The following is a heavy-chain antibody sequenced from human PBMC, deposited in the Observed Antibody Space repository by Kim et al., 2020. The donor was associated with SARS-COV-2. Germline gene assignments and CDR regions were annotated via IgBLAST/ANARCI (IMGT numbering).Heavy chain of an antibody. CDR2: ISGSGGST. V-gene: IGHV3-23*01. J-gene: IGHJ6*02. CDR1: GFTFSSYA. CDR3: AKGAAAGSGLSYYYYYGMDV. Sequence: GGSLRLSCAASGFTFSSYAMSWVRQAPGKGLEWVSAISGSGGSTYYADSVKGRFTISRDNSKNTLYLQMNSLRAEDTAVYYCAKGAAAGSGLSYYYYYGMDVWGQGTTVTVSS. D-gene: IGHD6-13*01.